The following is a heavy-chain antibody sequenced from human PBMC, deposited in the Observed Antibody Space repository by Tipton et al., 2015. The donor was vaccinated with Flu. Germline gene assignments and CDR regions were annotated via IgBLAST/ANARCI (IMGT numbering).Heavy chain of an antibody. CDR1: GGSFSGYY. Sequence: TLSLTCAVYGGSFSGYYWSWIRQPPGKGLEWIGEINHSGSTNYNPSLKSRVTISVDTSKNQFSLKLSSVAAADTAVYYCARGLRPRRSAVSDYYYYMDVWGKGTTVTVSS. J-gene: IGHJ6*03. D-gene: IGHD3-16*01. CDR3: ARGLRPRRSAVSDYYYYMDV. CDR2: INHSGST. V-gene: IGHV4-34*01.